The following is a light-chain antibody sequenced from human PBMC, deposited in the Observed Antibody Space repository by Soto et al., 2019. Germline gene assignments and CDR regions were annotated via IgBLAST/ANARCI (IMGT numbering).Light chain of an antibody. Sequence: DIQMTQSPSTLSASVGDRVTITCRASQSISNLLAWYQQKPGKAPKLLIYKASSLQSGVPSRFSGSGSGTDFTLTISSLRPDDFATYYCQQYYSYLWTFGQGTKVETK. V-gene: IGKV1-5*03. CDR2: KAS. CDR3: QQYYSYLWT. J-gene: IGKJ1*01. CDR1: QSISNL.